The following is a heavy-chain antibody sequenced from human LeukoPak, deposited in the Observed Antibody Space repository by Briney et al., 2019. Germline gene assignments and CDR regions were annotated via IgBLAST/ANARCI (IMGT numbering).Heavy chain of an antibody. V-gene: IGHV4-39*07. CDR2: IYYSGST. CDR1: GGSIRSSSYY. D-gene: IGHD2-15*01. J-gene: IGHJ5*02. Sequence: PSETLSLTCTVSGGSIRSSSYYWGWIRQPPGKGLEWIGSIYYSGSTYYNPSLKSRVTIPVDTSKSQFSLKLSSVTAADTAVYYCAREPRTHCSGGSCYSVTVSWFDPWGQGTLVTVSS. CDR3: AREPRTHCSGGSCYSVTVSWFDP.